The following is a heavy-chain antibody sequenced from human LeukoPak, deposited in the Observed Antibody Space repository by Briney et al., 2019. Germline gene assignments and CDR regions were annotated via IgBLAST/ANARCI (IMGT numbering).Heavy chain of an antibody. CDR1: GFTFSSYA. CDR3: ARGPYGDYGDY. CDR2: INSDGSST. D-gene: IGHD4-17*01. V-gene: IGHV3-74*01. J-gene: IGHJ4*02. Sequence: GGSLRLSCAASGFTFSSYAMSWVRQAPGKGLVWVSRINSDGSSTSYADSVKGRFTISRDNAKNTLYLQMNSLRAEDTAVYYCARGPYGDYGDYWGQGTLVTVSS.